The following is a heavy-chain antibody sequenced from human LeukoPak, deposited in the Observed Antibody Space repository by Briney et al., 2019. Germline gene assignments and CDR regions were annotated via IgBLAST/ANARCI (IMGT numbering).Heavy chain of an antibody. Sequence: ASVKVSCKASGYTFTGYYMHWVRQAPGQGLEWMGWINPNSGGTNYAQKFQGGVTMTRDTSISTAYMELSRLRSDDTAVYYCAREIVCSSTSCYILNSFDPWGQGTLVTVSS. CDR2: INPNSGGT. CDR1: GYTFTGYY. D-gene: IGHD2-2*02. J-gene: IGHJ5*02. V-gene: IGHV1-2*02. CDR3: AREIVCSSTSCYILNSFDP.